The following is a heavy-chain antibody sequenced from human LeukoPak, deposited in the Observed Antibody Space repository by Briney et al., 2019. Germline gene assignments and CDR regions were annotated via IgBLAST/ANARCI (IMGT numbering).Heavy chain of an antibody. CDR2: ISYDGSNK. V-gene: IGHV3-30-3*01. Sequence: GGSLRLSCAASGFTFSSYAMHWVRQAPGKGLEWVAVISYDGSNKYYADSVKGRSTISRDNSKNTLYLQMNSLRAEDTAVYYCARAQRSSSSNYYYGMDVWGQGTTVTVSS. CDR1: GFTFSSYA. J-gene: IGHJ6*02. CDR3: ARAQRSSSSNYYYGMDV. D-gene: IGHD6-6*01.